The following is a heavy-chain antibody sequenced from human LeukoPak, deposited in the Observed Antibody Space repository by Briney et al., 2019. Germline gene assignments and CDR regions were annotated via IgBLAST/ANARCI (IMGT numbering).Heavy chain of an antibody. Sequence: PGGSLRLSCAASGFTFSSYAMSWVRQAPGKGLEWVSAISGSGGSTYYADSVKGWFTISRDNSKNTLYLQMNSLRAEDTAVYYCATPLSGYSSGWSKADYWGQGTLVTVSS. CDR1: GFTFSSYA. CDR2: ISGSGGST. V-gene: IGHV3-23*01. D-gene: IGHD6-19*01. CDR3: ATPLSGYSSGWSKADY. J-gene: IGHJ4*02.